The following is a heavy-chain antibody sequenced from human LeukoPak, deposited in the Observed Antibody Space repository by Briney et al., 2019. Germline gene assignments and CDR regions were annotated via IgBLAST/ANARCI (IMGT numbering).Heavy chain of an antibody. V-gene: IGHV6-1*01. Sequence: SQTLSLTCGISGDSVSSNSAAWNWIRQSPSRGLEWLGRTYYRSKWFTNSAPSVKSRIIINSDTPNNQVSLQLNSVTPEDTAVYYCARSDCSSGKCPGFDNWGQGTLVTVSS. CDR3: ARSDCSSGKCPGFDN. D-gene: IGHD6-19*01. CDR1: GDSVSSNSAA. J-gene: IGHJ4*02. CDR2: TYYRSKWFT.